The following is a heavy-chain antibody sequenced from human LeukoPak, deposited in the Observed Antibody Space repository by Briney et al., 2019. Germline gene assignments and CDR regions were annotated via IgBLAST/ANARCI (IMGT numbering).Heavy chain of an antibody. CDR2: INTNTGNP. J-gene: IGHJ1*01. CDR1: GYTTFNRYA. CDR3: ARDRRSFQH. Sequence: ASVKVSCKASGYTTFNRYAMNWVRQAPGQGLEWMGWINTNTGNPTYAQGFTGRFVFSLDTSVSTAYLQISSLKAEDTAVYYCARDRRSFQHWGQGTLVTVSS. V-gene: IGHV7-4-1*02.